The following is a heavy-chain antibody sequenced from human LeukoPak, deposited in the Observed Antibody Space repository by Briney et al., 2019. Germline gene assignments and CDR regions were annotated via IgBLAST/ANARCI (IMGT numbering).Heavy chain of an antibody. J-gene: IGHJ5*02. CDR2: TYYSSKWYN. D-gene: IGHD4-17*01. V-gene: IGHV6-1*01. CDR1: GDSVSRNNAA. Sequence: SQTLSLTSSISGDSVSRNNAALNWIRQSPSRGLEWLGRTYYSSKWYNDYALSVKSRITINPDTSKNQFSLQLNSVTPEDTAVYYCARGPTDYGDPTWFDPWGQGTLVTVSS. CDR3: ARGPTDYGDPTWFDP.